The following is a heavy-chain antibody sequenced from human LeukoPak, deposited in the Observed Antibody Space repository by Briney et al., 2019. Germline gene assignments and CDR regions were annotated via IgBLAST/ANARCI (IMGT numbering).Heavy chain of an antibody. Sequence: GGSLRLSCAASGFTFSSYSMNWVRQAPGKGLEWVSYISSSSSTIYYADSVKGRFTISRDNAKNSLYLQMNSLRAEDTAVYYCASLTYYDILTGYYPFDYWGQGTLVTVSS. CDR1: GFTFSSYS. CDR3: ASLTYYDILTGYYPFDY. CDR2: ISSSSSTI. V-gene: IGHV3-48*01. J-gene: IGHJ4*02. D-gene: IGHD3-9*01.